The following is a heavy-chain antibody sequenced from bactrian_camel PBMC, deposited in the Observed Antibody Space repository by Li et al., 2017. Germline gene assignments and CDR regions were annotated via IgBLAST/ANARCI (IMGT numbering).Heavy chain of an antibody. V-gene: IGHV3S40*01. CDR1: GFTFRSLD. D-gene: IGHD1*01. Sequence: VQLVESGGGLVQPGGSLRLSCAASGFTFRSLDMNWVRQAPGKGLEWISHINSVGSSTHYSDSVRGRFTVSRDNAKNVVYLQLNSLNTEDMAMYYCVKGAWDNGFDYWGQGTQVTVS. J-gene: IGHJ4*01. CDR2: INSVGSST. CDR3: VKGAWDNGFDY.